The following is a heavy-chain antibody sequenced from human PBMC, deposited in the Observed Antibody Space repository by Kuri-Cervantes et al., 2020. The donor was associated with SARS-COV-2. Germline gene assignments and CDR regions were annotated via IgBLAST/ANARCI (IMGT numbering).Heavy chain of an antibody. J-gene: IGHJ3*02. Sequence: SQTLSLTCAVSGGSISCGGCSWSWIRQPPGKGLEWIGYIYHSGSTYYNPSLKSRVTISVDRSKNQFSLKLSSVTAADTAVYHCARVRGTCSTSCYYHDAFDIWGQGTMVTVSS. CDR1: GGSISCGGCS. CDR2: IYHSGST. D-gene: IGHD2-2*01. CDR3: ARVRGTCSTSCYYHDAFDI. V-gene: IGHV4-30-2*01.